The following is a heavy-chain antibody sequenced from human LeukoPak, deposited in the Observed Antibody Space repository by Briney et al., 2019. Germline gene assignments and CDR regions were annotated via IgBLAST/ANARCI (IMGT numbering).Heavy chain of an antibody. J-gene: IGHJ4*02. CDR1: GFTFSSYA. CDR3: ARWIAAPDYYFDY. Sequence: QPEGSLRLSCAASGFTFSSYAMHWVRQAPGKGLEWVAVISYDGSNKYYADSVKGRFTISRDNSKNTLYLQMNSLRAEDTAVYYCARWIAAPDYYFDYWGQETLVTVSS. CDR2: ISYDGSNK. V-gene: IGHV3-30-3*01. D-gene: IGHD6-6*01.